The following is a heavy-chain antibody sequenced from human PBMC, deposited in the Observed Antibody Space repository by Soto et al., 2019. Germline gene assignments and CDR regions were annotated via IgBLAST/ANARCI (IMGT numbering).Heavy chain of an antibody. CDR2: ISGSGGST. CDR3: AKSKSSYSSSYYLVTVDY. V-gene: IGHV3-23*01. Sequence: GGSLRLSCAASGFTFSSYAMSWVRQAPGKGLEWVSAISGSGGSTYYADSVKGRFTISRDNSKNTLYLQMNSLRAEDTAVYYCAKSKSSYSSSYYLVTVDYWGQGTLVTVSS. CDR1: GFTFSSYA. D-gene: IGHD6-13*01. J-gene: IGHJ4*02.